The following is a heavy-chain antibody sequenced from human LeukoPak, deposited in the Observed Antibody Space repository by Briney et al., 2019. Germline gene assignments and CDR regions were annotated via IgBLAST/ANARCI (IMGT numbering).Heavy chain of an antibody. CDR3: ARRAGARDFDV. CDR1: GGPFVGYY. CDR2: ITHSGGG. J-gene: IGHJ4*02. V-gene: IGHV4-34*01. D-gene: IGHD3-10*01. Sequence: PSDTLSLTCTVSGGPFVGYYWTWIRQPPGKGLEWIGEITHSGGGNYNPSLKSRVTISVDSSQNRFSLKVLSVTAADTAVYYCARRAGARDFDVWGLGTLVSVSS.